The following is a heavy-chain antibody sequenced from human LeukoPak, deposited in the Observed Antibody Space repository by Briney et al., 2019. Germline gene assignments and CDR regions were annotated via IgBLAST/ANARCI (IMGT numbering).Heavy chain of an antibody. J-gene: IGHJ4*02. CDR3: ARSLRRGGWYFFGY. D-gene: IGHD6-19*01. CDR1: GYTFTSYD. CDR2: MNPNSGNT. Sequence: ASVKVSCKASGYTFTSYDINWVRQATGQGLEWMGWMNPNSGNTGYAQKFQGRVTMTRNTSISTAYMELSSLRSEDTAVYYCARSLRRGGWYFFGYWGQGTLVTVSS. V-gene: IGHV1-8*01.